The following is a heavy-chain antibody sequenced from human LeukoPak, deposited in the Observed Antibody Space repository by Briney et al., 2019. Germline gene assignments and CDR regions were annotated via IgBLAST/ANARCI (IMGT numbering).Heavy chain of an antibody. D-gene: IGHD3-10*02. CDR2: MSGSTTVG. CDR3: AKNVRTLGGHDY. Sequence: GGSLRLSCAGSGYIFKDCGLSWVRQGPGKGLEWVSLMSGSTTVGWYADSVKGRFTISRHNSKPTLPLQMNDLRADHTAVYYCAKNVRTLGGHDYWGQGTLVTVSS. CDR1: GYIFKDCG. V-gene: IGHV3-23*01. J-gene: IGHJ4*02.